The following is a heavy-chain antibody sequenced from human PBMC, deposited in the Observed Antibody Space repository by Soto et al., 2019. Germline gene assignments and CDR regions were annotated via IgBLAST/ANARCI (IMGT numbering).Heavy chain of an antibody. CDR3: AKGRSLTVLAYYGLGRDV. J-gene: IGHJ6*01. D-gene: IGHD1-26*01. V-gene: IGHV1-46*01. CDR1: GYTFSDYN. CDR2: INPSGGGA. Sequence: QEQLVQSGAEVKKPGASVVISCKTSGYTFSDYNIFWVRQAPGQGLGSVGVINPSGGGAGYAPCFQGRVTTTRHPSTRTVYVELSSLKSEDTAVYYCAKGRSLTVLAYYGLGRDVWGHGSTVTVSS.